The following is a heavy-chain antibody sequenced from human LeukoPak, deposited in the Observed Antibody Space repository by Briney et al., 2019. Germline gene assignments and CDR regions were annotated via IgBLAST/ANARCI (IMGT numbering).Heavy chain of an antibody. V-gene: IGHV4-4*07. CDR1: GDSISSYY. Sequence: SETLSLTCTVSGDSISSYYWTWIRQPAGKGLEWIGRIYVGGTTNYNPSLKSRVTMSVDTSKNQLSLKVSSVTAADTAVYYCARVRGPWYNFFDSWGQGTLVTVSP. CDR2: IYVGGTT. CDR3: ARVRGPWYNFFDS. D-gene: IGHD1-14*01. J-gene: IGHJ4*02.